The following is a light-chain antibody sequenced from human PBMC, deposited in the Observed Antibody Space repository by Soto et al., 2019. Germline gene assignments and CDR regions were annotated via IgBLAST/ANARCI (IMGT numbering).Light chain of an antibody. V-gene: IGKV4-1*01. J-gene: IGKJ1*01. CDR1: QSVLFSSNNKNY. Sequence: DIVMTQSPDSLAVSLGERATINCKPSQSVLFSSNNKNYLAWYQQRPGQPPKLLISWASTRESGVPDRFSGSGSGTDFTLTISSLQAEDVAVYYCQQYYTTPWTFGQGTKVEIK. CDR3: QQYYTTPWT. CDR2: WAS.